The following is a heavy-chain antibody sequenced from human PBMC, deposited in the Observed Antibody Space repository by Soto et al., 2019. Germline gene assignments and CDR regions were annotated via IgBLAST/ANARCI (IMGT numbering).Heavy chain of an antibody. V-gene: IGHV4-39*01. D-gene: IGHD1-26*01. CDR2: IYYSGST. CDR3: ARGVVGATSVDY. CDR1: GGSISSSSYY. Sequence: PSETLSLTCTVSGGSISSSSYYWGWIRQPPGKGLEWIGSIYYSGSTYYNLSLKSRVTISVDTSKNQFSLKLSSVAAADTAVYYCARGVVGATSVDYWGQGTLVTVSS. J-gene: IGHJ4*02.